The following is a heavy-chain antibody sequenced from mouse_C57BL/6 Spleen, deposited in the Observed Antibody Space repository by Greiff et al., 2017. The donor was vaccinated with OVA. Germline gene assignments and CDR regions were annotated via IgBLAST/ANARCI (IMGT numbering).Heavy chain of an antibody. D-gene: IGHD3-2*02. CDR3: ERGAAKATAFDY. Sequence: VQLQQSGAELVRPGSSVKLSCKASGYTFTSYWMDWVKQRPGQGLEWIGNIYPSDSETHYNQKFKDKATLTVDKSSSTAYMQLSSLTSEDSAGEYCERGAAKATAFDYWGQGTTLTVSS. J-gene: IGHJ2*01. CDR1: GYTFTSYW. V-gene: IGHV1-61*01. CDR2: IYPSDSET.